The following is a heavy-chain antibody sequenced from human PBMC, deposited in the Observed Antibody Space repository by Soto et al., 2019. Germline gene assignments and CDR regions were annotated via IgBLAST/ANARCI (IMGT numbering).Heavy chain of an antibody. J-gene: IGHJ3*02. Sequence: SETLSLTCAVYGGSFSGYYWSWIRQPPGKGLEWIGEINHSGSTNYNPSLKSRVTISVDTSKNQFSLKLSSVIAADTAVYYCARAQPASDYGDYEGAFDIWGQGTMVTVSS. CDR1: GGSFSGYY. V-gene: IGHV4-34*01. D-gene: IGHD4-17*01. CDR2: INHSGST. CDR3: ARAQPASDYGDYEGAFDI.